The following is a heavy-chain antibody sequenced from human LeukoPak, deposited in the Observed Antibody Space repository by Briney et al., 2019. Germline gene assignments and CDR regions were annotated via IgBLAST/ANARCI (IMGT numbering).Heavy chain of an antibody. Sequence: GGSLRLSCAASGFTFSKYAMGWVRQAPGKGLEWVSTISGSRGNTYYADLEEGRFTISRDNSKNTLYLQMSSLRAEDTAVNSCPVPDCSSASCIFDHWGQGTLVTVSS. CDR3: PVPDCSSASCIFDH. D-gene: IGHD2-2*01. CDR1: GFTFSKYA. V-gene: IGHV3-23*01. CDR2: ISGSRGNT. J-gene: IGHJ4*02.